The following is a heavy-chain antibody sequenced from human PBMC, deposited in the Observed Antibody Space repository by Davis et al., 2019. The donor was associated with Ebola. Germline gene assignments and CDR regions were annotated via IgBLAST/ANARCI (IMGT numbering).Heavy chain of an antibody. V-gene: IGHV3-74*01. CDR1: GFTFSTYW. D-gene: IGHD3-16*01. CDR2: MNTDGSVT. Sequence: PGGSLRLSCAASGFTFSTYWMHWVRQAPGKGLVWVSRMNTDGSVTSYADSVKGRFTISRDNAKNTLYLQMNSLRVEDTAVYYCARVLFTNSLGGDYWGQGTLVTVSA. CDR3: ARVLFTNSLGGDY. J-gene: IGHJ4*02.